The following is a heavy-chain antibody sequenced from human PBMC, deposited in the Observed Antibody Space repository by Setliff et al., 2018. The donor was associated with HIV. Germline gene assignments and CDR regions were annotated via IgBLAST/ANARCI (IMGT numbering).Heavy chain of an antibody. V-gene: IGHV4-38-2*01. D-gene: IGHD3-22*01. CDR1: AYSISSGYY. J-gene: IGHJ1*01. CDR2: IYHSGST. CDR3: ARQWRDQYNSGVSTEYFQH. Sequence: SETLSLTCAVSAYSISSGYYWGWIRQPPGKGLEWIGSIYHSGSTYYNPPLMSRVTISVDTSKNQFSLKLRSVTAADTAVYYCARQWRDQYNSGVSTEYFQHWGLGTLVTSPQ.